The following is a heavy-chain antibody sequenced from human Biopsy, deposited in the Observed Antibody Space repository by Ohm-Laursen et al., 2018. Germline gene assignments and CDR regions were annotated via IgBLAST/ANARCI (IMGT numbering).Heavy chain of an antibody. V-gene: IGHV1-46*01. CDR2: INPSGSTT. J-gene: IGHJ4*02. Sequence: SSVKVSCNASGYSFTSYYMHWVRQAPGQGLEWMGMINPSGSTTSYPQIFQGRVTMTRDTSKSTVYMELSSLRSADTAVYFCARSTGWYGDLYHFDYWGQGTLVTVSS. CDR3: ARSTGWYGDLYHFDY. CDR1: GYSFTSYY. D-gene: IGHD6-19*01.